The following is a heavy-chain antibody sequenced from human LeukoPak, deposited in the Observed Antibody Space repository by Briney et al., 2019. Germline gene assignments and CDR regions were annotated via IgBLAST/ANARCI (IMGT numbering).Heavy chain of an antibody. CDR3: ARSGQSDAFDI. J-gene: IGHJ3*02. CDR2: ISSSSSYI. V-gene: IGHV3-21*01. CDR1: GFTFSSYS. Sequence: GGSLRLSCAASGFTFSSYSMNWVRQAPGKGLEWVSSISSSSSYIYYADSVKGRFTISRDNSKNTLYLQMGSLRAEDMAVYYCARSGQSDAFDIWGQGTMVTVSS.